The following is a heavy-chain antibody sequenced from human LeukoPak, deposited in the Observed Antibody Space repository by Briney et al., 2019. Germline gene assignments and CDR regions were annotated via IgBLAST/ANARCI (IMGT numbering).Heavy chain of an antibody. CDR3: VRDLGGRSGH. CDR2: ISSSSSYI. D-gene: IGHD1-26*01. CDR1: GFTFSSYS. Sequence: GGSLRLSCAASGFTFSSYSMNWVRQAPGKGLEWVSSISSSSSYIYYADSVKGRFTIPRDNAKNTLYLQMNSLRAEDTAVYYCVRDLGGRSGHWGQGTLVTVSS. V-gene: IGHV3-21*01. J-gene: IGHJ4*02.